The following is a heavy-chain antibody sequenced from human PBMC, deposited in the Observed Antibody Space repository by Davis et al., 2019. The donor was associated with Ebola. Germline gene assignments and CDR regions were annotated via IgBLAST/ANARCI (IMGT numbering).Heavy chain of an antibody. CDR3: AGLKSGAFDI. D-gene: IGHD3-10*01. V-gene: IGHV3-7*03. CDR2: IKPDGSEK. Sequence: GESLMISCAASGFTISTYRMTWVRQAPGKGLEWVANIKPDGSEKHYVDSVKGRFTISRDNAQNSLYLQMNSLRAEDTAVYYCAGLKSGAFDIWGQGTMVTVSS. J-gene: IGHJ3*02. CDR1: GFTISTYR.